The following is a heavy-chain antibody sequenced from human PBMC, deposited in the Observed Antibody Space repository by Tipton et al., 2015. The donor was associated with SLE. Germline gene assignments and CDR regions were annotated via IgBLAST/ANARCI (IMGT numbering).Heavy chain of an antibody. CDR1: GYTFTTYG. CDR3: ARDRQWLPDY. CDR2: INEYNGNT. Sequence: QSGAEEKKPGASVKVSCKTSGYTFTTYGISWVRQAPGQGLEWMGWINEYNGNTNYVQKFQGRVTMTTDTSTSTAYMELRSLRSEDTVVYYCARDRQWLPDYWGQGTLVTVSS. D-gene: IGHD6-19*01. V-gene: IGHV1-18*01. J-gene: IGHJ4*02.